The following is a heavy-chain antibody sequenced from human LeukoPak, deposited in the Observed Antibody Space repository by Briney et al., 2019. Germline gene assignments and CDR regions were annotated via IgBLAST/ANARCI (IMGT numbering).Heavy chain of an antibody. CDR3: ASRYPLGPLYYCYGMDV. D-gene: IGHD3-9*01. V-gene: IGHV1-69*02. Sequence: ASVQVSCQASGGTFSSYTISWVRQAPGQGLEWMGRIIPILGIANYAQKFQGRVTITADKSTSTAYMELSSLRSEDTAVYYCASRYPLGPLYYCYGMDVWGQGTTVTVSS. CDR2: IIPILGIA. J-gene: IGHJ6*02. CDR1: GGTFSSYT.